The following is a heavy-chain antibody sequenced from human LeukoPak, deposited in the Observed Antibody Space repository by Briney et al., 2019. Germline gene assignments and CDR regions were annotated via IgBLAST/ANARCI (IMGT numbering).Heavy chain of an antibody. V-gene: IGHV3-30*03. J-gene: IGHJ4*02. D-gene: IGHD4-17*01. Sequence: DSVKGRFTISRDNSKNTLFLQMNSLRAEDTAIYYCASRHYDFGYYWGQGTLVTVSS. CDR3: ASRHYDFGYY.